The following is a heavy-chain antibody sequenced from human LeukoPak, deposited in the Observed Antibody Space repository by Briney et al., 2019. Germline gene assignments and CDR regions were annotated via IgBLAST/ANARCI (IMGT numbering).Heavy chain of an antibody. Sequence: GGSLRLSCAASGFTFSSYGMSWVRQAPGKGLEWVGFIRSKAYGGTTEYAASVKGRFTISRDDSKSIAYLQMNSLKTEDTAVYYCTRDREGYCSGGSCYPVYNWFDPWGQGTLVTVSS. CDR1: GFTFSSYG. J-gene: IGHJ5*02. CDR2: IRSKAYGGTT. CDR3: TRDREGYCSGGSCYPVYNWFDP. V-gene: IGHV3-49*04. D-gene: IGHD2-15*01.